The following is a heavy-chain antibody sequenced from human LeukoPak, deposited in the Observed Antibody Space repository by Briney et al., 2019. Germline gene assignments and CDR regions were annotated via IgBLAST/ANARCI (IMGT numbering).Heavy chain of an antibody. J-gene: IGHJ4*02. CDR1: GGSFSGYY. Sequence: PSETLSLTCAVYGGSFSGYYWSWIRQPPGKGLEWIGEINHSGSTNYNPSLKSRVTISVDTSKNQFSLKLSSVTAADTAVYYCARAGRGYIPPGYWGQGTLVTVSS. CDR2: INHSGST. CDR3: ARAGRGYIPPGY. D-gene: IGHD5-18*01. V-gene: IGHV4-34*01.